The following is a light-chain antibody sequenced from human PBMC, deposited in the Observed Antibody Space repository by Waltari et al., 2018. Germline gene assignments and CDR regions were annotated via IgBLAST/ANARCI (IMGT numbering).Light chain of an antibody. Sequence: QSVLTQPPSVSAAPGQRVTISCSGGSSNIGNNDDSWYQQFPGTAPKLLITDNNKRPFGIPDRFSGSKSGTSATLGITGLQTGDEADYYCATWDSRLSVVVFGGGTKVTVL. V-gene: IGLV1-51*01. CDR2: DNN. J-gene: IGLJ3*02. CDR3: ATWDSRLSVVV. CDR1: SSNIGNND.